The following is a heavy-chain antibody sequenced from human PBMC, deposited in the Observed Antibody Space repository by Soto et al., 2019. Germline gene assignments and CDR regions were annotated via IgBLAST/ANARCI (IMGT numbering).Heavy chain of an antibody. Sequence: QVQLQESGPGLVRPSETLSLTCAVSGGSITSINWWSWVRQSQEKGLEWIGEIYHGGSTKYVPSLESRLTMSIDKSKNQFSLRLSSVTAADTAVYYCATLELGAVSWGPGILVTVSS. CDR2: IYHGGST. CDR1: GGSITSINW. D-gene: IGHD1-7*01. V-gene: IGHV4-4*02. CDR3: ATLELGAVS. J-gene: IGHJ5*02.